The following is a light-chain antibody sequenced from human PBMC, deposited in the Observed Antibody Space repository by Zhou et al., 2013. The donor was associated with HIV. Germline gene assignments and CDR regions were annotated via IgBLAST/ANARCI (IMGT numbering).Light chain of an antibody. J-gene: IGKJ1*01. CDR1: QDISGW. V-gene: IGKV1-5*03. CDR3: QQANSFPWT. Sequence: IQLTQSPSTLSSSVGDRVAITCRASQDISGWLAWYQQKPGEAPKILIYKASTLQTGVPSRFSGSGYGTDFTLTISSLQPEDFATYYCQQANSFPWTFGQGTKVEVK. CDR2: KAS.